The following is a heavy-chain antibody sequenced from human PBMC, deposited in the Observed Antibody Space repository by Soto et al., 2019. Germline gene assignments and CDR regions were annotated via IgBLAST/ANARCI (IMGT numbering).Heavy chain of an antibody. CDR3: ARVRVGVNWFDP. D-gene: IGHD3-16*01. CDR2: IYYSGST. CDR1: GGSLSSGDYY. V-gene: IGHV4-30-4*01. Sequence: SETLSLTCTVSGGSLSSGDYYWSWIRQPPGKGLEWIGYIYYSGSTYYNPSLKSRVTISVDTSKNQFSLKLSSVTAADTAVYYCARVRVGVNWFDPWGQGTLVTVSS. J-gene: IGHJ5*02.